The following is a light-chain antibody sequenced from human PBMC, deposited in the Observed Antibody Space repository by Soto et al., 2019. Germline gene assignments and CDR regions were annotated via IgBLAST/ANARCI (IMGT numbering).Light chain of an antibody. CDR3: EQSYITPPIT. CDR1: QDIYTF. Sequence: DIQMTQSPSSLSASVGDRVTIACRASQDIYTFLNWYQQKPGKAPKRLIFGASSLQSGVPSRFSGSGSGTVFTLTISSLQPEDFATYYCEQSYITPPITFGQGTRLEI. CDR2: GAS. V-gene: IGKV1-39*01. J-gene: IGKJ5*01.